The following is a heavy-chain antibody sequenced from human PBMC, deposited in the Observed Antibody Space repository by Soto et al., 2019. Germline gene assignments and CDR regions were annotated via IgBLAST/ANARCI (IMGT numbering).Heavy chain of an antibody. CDR1: YDSITRYS. Sequence: PSETLSLTCSVSYDSITRYSWAWVRKPPGKGLEWIGCIYSGGSIFYNPSLKSRVTISLDTSKSQFPLSLTSVTAPGTAPYFSGRAPRSGDYLDHWGQGALVTVSS. V-gene: IGHV4-59*01. D-gene: IGHD4-17*01. CDR3: GRAPRSGDYLDH. J-gene: IGHJ4*02. CDR2: IYSGGSI.